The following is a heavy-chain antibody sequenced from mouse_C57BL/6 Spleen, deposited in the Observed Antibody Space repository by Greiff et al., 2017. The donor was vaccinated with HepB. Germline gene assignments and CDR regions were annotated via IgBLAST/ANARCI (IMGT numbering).Heavy chain of an antibody. D-gene: IGHD2-2*01. Sequence: LQQSGAELVRPGASVKMSCKASGYTFTSYNMHWVKQTPRQGLEWIGAIYPGNGDTSYNQKFKVKATLTVDKSSSTAYMQLSSLTSEDSAVYFCARPSTMVTTGYYFDYWGQGTTLTVSS. V-gene: IGHV1-12*01. CDR3: ARPSTMVTTGYYFDY. CDR2: IYPGNGDT. J-gene: IGHJ2*01. CDR1: GYTFTSYN.